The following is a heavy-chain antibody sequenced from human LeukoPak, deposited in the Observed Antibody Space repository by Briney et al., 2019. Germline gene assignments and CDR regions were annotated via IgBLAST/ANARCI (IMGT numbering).Heavy chain of an antibody. CDR2: IYYSGRT. J-gene: IGHJ4*02. CDR1: SGSINNDNYY. CDR3: VKEVLSGYVEY. D-gene: IGHD1-26*01. Sequence: PSETLSLTCTVSSGSINNDNYYWGWMRQSPERGLEWIGSIYYSGRTYYSPSLKSRVTMSVDTSKNQFSLNLKSVTAADTARYYCVKEVLSGYVEYWGRGTLVAVST. V-gene: IGHV4-39*07.